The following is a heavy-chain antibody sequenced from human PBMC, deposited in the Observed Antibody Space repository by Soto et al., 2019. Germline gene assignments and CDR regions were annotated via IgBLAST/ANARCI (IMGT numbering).Heavy chain of an antibody. CDR1: GYTFTSYA. D-gene: IGHD1-20*01. CDR3: ARGITPPTPRDY. Sequence: QVQLVQSGAEEKKPGASVKVSCKASGYTFTSYAMHWVHQAPGQRLEWMGWINAGNGNTKYSQKFQGRVTITRDTPASPAYMELSSLRSEDTAVYYCARGITPPTPRDYWGQGTLVTVSS. J-gene: IGHJ4*02. V-gene: IGHV1-3*05. CDR2: INAGNGNT.